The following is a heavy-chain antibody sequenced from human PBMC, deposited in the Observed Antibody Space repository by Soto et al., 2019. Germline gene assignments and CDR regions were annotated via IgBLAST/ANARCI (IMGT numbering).Heavy chain of an antibody. CDR1: GGSISSSNW. Sequence: QVQLQESGPGLVKPSGTLSLTCAVSGGSISSSNWWSWVRQPPGKGLEWVGEINHSGSTNYNPSLKSRVTMSVDKSKNQFSLKLSSVTAADTAVYYCARDKRAVAVRYYGMDVWGQGTTVTVSS. CDR3: ARDKRAVAVRYYGMDV. CDR2: INHSGST. V-gene: IGHV4-4*02. D-gene: IGHD4-17*01. J-gene: IGHJ6*02.